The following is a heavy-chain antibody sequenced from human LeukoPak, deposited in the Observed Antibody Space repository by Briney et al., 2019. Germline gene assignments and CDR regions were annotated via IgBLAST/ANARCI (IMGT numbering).Heavy chain of an antibody. V-gene: IGHV4-34*01. CDR3: ARDLLYGSGSYYIDWYYYYYMDV. CDR1: GGSFSGHY. Sequence: PSETLSLTCAVYGGSFSGHYWNWIRQPPGKGLEWIGEINHSGRANYNASLKSRVTISVDTSKNQFSLKLSSVTAADTAVYYCARDLLYGSGSYYIDWYYYYYMDVWGKGTTVTVSS. J-gene: IGHJ6*03. D-gene: IGHD3-10*01. CDR2: INHSGRA.